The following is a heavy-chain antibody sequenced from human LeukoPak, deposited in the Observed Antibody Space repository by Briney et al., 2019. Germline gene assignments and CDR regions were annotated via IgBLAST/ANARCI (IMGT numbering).Heavy chain of an antibody. J-gene: IGHJ3*02. D-gene: IGHD2-21*01. V-gene: IGHV1-2*02. Sequence: APVKVSCKASGYTFTGYYMHWVRQAPGQGLEWMGWINPNSGGTNYAQKFQGRVTVTRDTSISTAYMELSRLRSDDTAVYYCARVYCGGDCYLGAFDIWGQGTMVTVSS. CDR2: INPNSGGT. CDR3: ARVYCGGDCYLGAFDI. CDR1: GYTFTGYY.